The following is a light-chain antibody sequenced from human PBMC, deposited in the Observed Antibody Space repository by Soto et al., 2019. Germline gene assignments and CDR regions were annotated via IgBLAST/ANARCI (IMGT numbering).Light chain of an antibody. V-gene: IGKV3-20*01. J-gene: IGKJ1*01. CDR1: QTVTRNY. CDR3: QLYDSSSWT. CDR2: GAS. Sequence: EIVLTQSPGTLSLSPGERATLSCRASQTVTRNYLAWHQQKPGQAPRLLIYGASSRATGFPDRFSGSGSGTDFTLTISRLETEDFAVYYCQLYDSSSWTFGQGTKVDIK.